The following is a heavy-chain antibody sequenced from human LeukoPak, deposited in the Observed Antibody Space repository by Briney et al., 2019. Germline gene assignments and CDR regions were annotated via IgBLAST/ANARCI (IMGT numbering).Heavy chain of an antibody. V-gene: IGHV4-59*01. J-gene: IGHJ4*02. CDR3: ARDLGGSYSYFDY. CDR2: IYYSGST. D-gene: IGHD1-26*01. CDR1: GGSISSYY. Sequence: PSETLSLTCTVSGGSISSYYWSWIRQHPGKGLEWIGYIYYSGSTNYNPSLKSRVTISVDTSKNQFSLKLSSVTAADTAVYYCARDLGGSYSYFDYWGQGTLVTVSS.